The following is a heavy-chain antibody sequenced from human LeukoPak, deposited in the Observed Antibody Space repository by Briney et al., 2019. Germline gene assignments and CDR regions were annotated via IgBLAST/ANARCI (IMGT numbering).Heavy chain of an antibody. CDR1: GCTFDDYA. CDR3: AKSTGGYGDLYYFDY. CDR2: ISWNRGSI. V-gene: IGHV3-9*01. D-gene: IGHD4-17*01. Sequence: GGSLRLSCAASGCTFDDYAMHWVRPAPGKGPEWVSGISWNRGSIGYADSLKGRFTISRDNAKNSLYLQMNSLSAEDTALYYCAKSTGGYGDLYYFDYWGQGTLVTVSS. J-gene: IGHJ4*02.